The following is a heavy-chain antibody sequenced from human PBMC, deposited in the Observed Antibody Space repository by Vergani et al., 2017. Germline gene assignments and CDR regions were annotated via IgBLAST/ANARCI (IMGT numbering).Heavy chain of an antibody. CDR3: ARVVYYDSSGYYFGY. CDR2: INPSGGST. Sequence: QVQLVQSGAEVKKPGSSVKVSCKASGYTFTSYYMHWVRQAPGQGLEWMGIINPSGGSTSYAQKFQGRVTMTRDTSTSTVYMELSSLRSEDTAVYYCARVVYYDSSGYYFGYWGQGTLVTVSS. V-gene: IGHV1-46*01. J-gene: IGHJ4*02. D-gene: IGHD3-22*01. CDR1: GYTFTSYY.